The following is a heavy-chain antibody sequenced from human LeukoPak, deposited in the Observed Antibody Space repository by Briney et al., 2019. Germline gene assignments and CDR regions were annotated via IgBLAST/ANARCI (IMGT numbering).Heavy chain of an antibody. V-gene: IGHV3-74*01. J-gene: IGHJ2*01. CDR2: INSVGSST. D-gene: IGHD5-18*01. CDR1: GFTFSSYW. CDR3: ARDTAMVYWYFDL. Sequence: GGSLRLSCAASGFTFSSYWMHWVRQAPGKGLVWVSRINSVGSSTSYADSVKGRFTISRDNAKNTLYLQMNSLRAEDTAVYYCARDTAMVYWYFDLWGRGTLVTVSS.